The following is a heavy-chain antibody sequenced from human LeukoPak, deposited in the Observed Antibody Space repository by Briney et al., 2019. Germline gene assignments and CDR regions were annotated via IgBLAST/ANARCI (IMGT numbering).Heavy chain of an antibody. CDR2: INTNTGNP. V-gene: IGHV7-4-1*02. D-gene: IGHD4-17*01. CDR1: GYTFSSYA. Sequence: ASVKVSCKASGYTFSSYAMNWVRQAPGQGLEWMGWINTNTGNPTYAQGFTGRFVFSLGTSVSTAYLQISSLQAEDTAVYYCARSNNDGDYLGVGFDYWGQGTLVTVSS. CDR3: ARSNNDGDYLGVGFDY. J-gene: IGHJ4*02.